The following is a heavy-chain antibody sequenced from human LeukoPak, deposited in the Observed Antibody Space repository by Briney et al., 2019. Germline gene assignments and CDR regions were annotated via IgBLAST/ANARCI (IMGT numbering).Heavy chain of an antibody. J-gene: IGHJ6*02. CDR2: INGGNGYT. CDR1: GYTFTNYA. D-gene: IGHD2-2*01. V-gene: IGHV1-3*01. CDR3: AAREVVVVPARRYYYYGMDV. Sequence: ASVKLSCKASGYTFTNYALHWVRQAPGQGLECMGWINGGNGYTRHLQKFQDRVTITQDTSANTAYLELSGLRSEDTAVYYCAAREVVVVPARRYYYYGMDVWGQGTTVTVSS.